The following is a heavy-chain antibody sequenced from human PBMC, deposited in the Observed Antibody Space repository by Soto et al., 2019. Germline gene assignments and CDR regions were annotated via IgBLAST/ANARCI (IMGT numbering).Heavy chain of an antibody. J-gene: IGHJ4*02. V-gene: IGHV1-18*01. CDR3: ASSQKGYNWNYFDH. CDR2: ISAYNANT. CDR1: GYTFTSYG. D-gene: IGHD1-20*01. Sequence: ASVKVSCKASGYTFTSYGISWVRQAPGQGLEWMGWISAYNANTNYAQKLQGRVTMTTDTSTSTSYMELRSLRSDDTAVYYCASSQKGYNWNYFDHWGQGALVTVSS.